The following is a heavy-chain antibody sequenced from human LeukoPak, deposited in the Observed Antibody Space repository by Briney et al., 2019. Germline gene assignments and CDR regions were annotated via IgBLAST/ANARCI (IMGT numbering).Heavy chain of an antibody. CDR1: GGSISSSSYY. J-gene: IGHJ3*02. V-gene: IGHV4-39*07. CDR2: IYYSGST. Sequence: SETLSLTCTVSGGSISSSSYYWGWIRQPPGKGLEWIGSIYYSGSTSYNPSLKSRVTISVDTSKNQFSLKLSSVTAADTAVYYCARNDFWSGYDAFDIWGQGTMVTVSS. CDR3: ARNDFWSGYDAFDI. D-gene: IGHD3-3*01.